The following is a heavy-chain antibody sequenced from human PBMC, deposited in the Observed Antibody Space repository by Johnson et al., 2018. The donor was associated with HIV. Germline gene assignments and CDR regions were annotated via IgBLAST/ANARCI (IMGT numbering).Heavy chain of an antibody. V-gene: IGHV3-30*02. J-gene: IGHJ3*02. CDR3: AKDVLQFRRGAFDI. Sequence: QVQLVESGGGVVQPGGSLRLSCAASGFTFSSYGMHCVRQAPGKGLEWVAFIRYDGSNKYYADSVKGRFTISRDNSKNTLYLQMNSLRAEYTAVYYCAKDVLQFRRGAFDIWGQGTMVTVSS. D-gene: IGHD3-3*01. CDR1: GFTFSSYG. CDR2: IRYDGSNK.